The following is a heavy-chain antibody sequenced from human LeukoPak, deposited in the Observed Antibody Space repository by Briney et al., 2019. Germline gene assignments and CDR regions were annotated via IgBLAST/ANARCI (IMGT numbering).Heavy chain of an antibody. V-gene: IGHV1-69*04. CDR3: ARDISGSYGGWFDP. D-gene: IGHD1-26*01. CDR1: VGTFSSYA. CDR2: IIPILGIA. J-gene: IGHJ5*02. Sequence: GSSVKVSCKASVGTFSSYAISWVRQAPGQGLEWMGRIIPILGIANYAQKFQGRVTITADESTSTAYMELSSLRSEDTAVYYCARDISGSYGGWFDPWGQGTLVTVSS.